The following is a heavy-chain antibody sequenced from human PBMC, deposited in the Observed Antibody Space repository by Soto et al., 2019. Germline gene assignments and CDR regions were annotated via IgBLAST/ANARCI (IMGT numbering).Heavy chain of an antibody. CDR1: GGTFSSYT. CDR3: ARHDTIFGVAQGGFDP. CDR2: IIPILGIA. V-gene: IGHV1-69*02. D-gene: IGHD3-3*01. J-gene: IGHJ5*02. Sequence: SVKVSCKASGGTFSSYTISWVRQAPGQGLEWMGRIIPILGIANYAQKFQGRVTITADKSTSTAYMELSSLRSEDTAVYYCARHDTIFGVAQGGFDPWGQGTLVTVSS.